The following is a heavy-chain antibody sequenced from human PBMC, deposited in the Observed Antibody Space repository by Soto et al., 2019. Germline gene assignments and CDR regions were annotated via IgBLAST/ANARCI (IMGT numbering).Heavy chain of an antibody. CDR3: ARSLRGDFFYYALDV. CDR2: ISYDGSSK. Sequence: GGSLRLSCAASGFTFSSFGMHWVRQAPGKGLEWVALISYDGSSKSYADSVKGRFTISRDNSKDTLYLQMNSLRAEDTAIYYCARSLRGDFFYYALDVCGQETTVTVSS. J-gene: IGHJ6*02. D-gene: IGHD3-10*01. CDR1: GFTFSSFG. V-gene: IGHV3-30-3*01.